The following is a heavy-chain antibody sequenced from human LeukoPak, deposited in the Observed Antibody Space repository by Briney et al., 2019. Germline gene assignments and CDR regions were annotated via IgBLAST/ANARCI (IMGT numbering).Heavy chain of an antibody. Sequence: GGSLRLSCAASGFAFSSYAMSWVRQAPGKGLEWVAVVWYDGSKTYSADSVKGRITISRDDSKNTLYLQMNSLRAEDTAVYYCARDGGGYCSSASCHFLGYWGQGTLVTVSS. CDR2: VWYDGSKT. J-gene: IGHJ4*02. V-gene: IGHV3-33*08. CDR3: ARDGGGYCSSASCHFLGY. CDR1: GFAFSSYA. D-gene: IGHD2-2*01.